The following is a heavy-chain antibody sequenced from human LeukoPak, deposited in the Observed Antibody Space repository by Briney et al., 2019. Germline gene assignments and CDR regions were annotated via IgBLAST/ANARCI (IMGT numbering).Heavy chain of an antibody. D-gene: IGHD6-19*01. J-gene: IGHJ4*02. CDR1: GFTFNNYE. CDR2: ISSSGSIS. CDR3: ARQAYGSGWF. Sequence: GGSLRLSCSASGFTFNNYEMSWVRQAPGKGLEWVSYISSSGSISYYSDSVKGRFTISRDNAKNSVSLQMNTLRAEDTGVYYCARQAYGSGWFWGQGTLVTVSS. V-gene: IGHV3-48*03.